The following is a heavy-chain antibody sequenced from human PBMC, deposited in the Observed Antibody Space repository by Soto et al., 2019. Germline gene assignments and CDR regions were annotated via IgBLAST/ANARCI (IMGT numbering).Heavy chain of an antibody. D-gene: IGHD2-15*01. CDR3: ARPYCSGGSCYPMDAFDI. CDR2: IYHSGST. V-gene: IGHV4-30-2*01. Sequence: SETLSLTCAVSGGSISSGGYSWSWIRQPPGKGLEWIGYIYHSGSTYYNPSLKSRVTISVDTSKNQFSLKLSSVTAADTAVYYCARPYCSGGSCYPMDAFDIWGQGTMVTVSS. CDR1: GGSISSGGYS. J-gene: IGHJ3*02.